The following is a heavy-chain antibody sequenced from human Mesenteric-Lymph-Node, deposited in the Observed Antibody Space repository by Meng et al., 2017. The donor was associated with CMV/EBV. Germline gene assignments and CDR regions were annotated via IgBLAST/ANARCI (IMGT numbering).Heavy chain of an antibody. CDR3: ARDHPTIFGANWFDP. V-gene: IGHV1-69*04. D-gene: IGHD3-3*01. CDR2: IIPILGIA. CDR1: GGTFSSYT. J-gene: IGHJ5*02. Sequence: SVKVSCKASGGTFSSYTISWVRQAPGQGLEWMGRIIPILGIANYAQKFQGRVTITADKSTSTAYMELSSLRSEDTAVYYCARDHPTIFGANWFDPWGQGTLVTVPQ.